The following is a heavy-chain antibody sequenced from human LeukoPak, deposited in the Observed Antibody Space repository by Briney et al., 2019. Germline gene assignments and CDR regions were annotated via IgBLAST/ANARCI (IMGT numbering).Heavy chain of an antibody. J-gene: IGHJ3*02. CDR1: GFTFSYYS. V-gene: IGHV3-48*01. CDR3: VRDHAYAFDI. CDR2: IRSRDGTV. Sequence: PGRSLRLSCVASGFTFSYYSMNWARQAPGKGLEWISYIRSRDGTVSYADPVKGRFTISTDTAKSSLFLQMNGLSADDTAVHYCVRDHAYAFDIWGQGTMVTVSS.